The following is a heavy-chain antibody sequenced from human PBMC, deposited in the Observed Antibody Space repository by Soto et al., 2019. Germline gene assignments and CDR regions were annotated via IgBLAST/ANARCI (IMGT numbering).Heavy chain of an antibody. Sequence: QVQLQQWGAGLLKPSETLSLTCAVYGGSFSGYYWSWIRQPPGKGLEWTGEINHSGSTNYNPSLKSRVTISVDTSKNQFSLKLSSVTAADTAVYYCARVRGGRVPGLRFDPWGQGTLVTVSS. CDR3: ARVRGGRVPGLRFDP. J-gene: IGHJ5*02. V-gene: IGHV4-34*01. D-gene: IGHD2-15*01. CDR2: INHSGST. CDR1: GGSFSGYY.